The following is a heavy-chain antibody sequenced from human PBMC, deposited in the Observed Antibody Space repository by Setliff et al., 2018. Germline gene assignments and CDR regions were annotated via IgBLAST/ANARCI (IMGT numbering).Heavy chain of an antibody. D-gene: IGHD3-10*01. Sequence: GPTLVNPTQTLTLTCTFSGFSLSTSGVGVGWIRQPPGKALEWLALIYWDDDKRYSPSLKSRLTITKDTSKNQVVLTMTNMDPVDTATYYCAHSAYYYGSGSYRAAELLDYWGQGTLVTVSS. V-gene: IGHV2-5*02. CDR2: IYWDDDK. CDR3: AHSAYYYGSGSYRAAELLDY. CDR1: GFSLSTSGVG. J-gene: IGHJ4*01.